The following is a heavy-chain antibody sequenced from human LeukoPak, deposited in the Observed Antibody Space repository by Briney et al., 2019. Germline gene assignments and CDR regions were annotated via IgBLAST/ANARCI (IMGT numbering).Heavy chain of an antibody. J-gene: IGHJ5*02. CDR2: VDPEGGET. CDR3: ARGTIWNWFDP. D-gene: IGHD1-1*01. CDR1: GYTFTDYY. Sequence: ASVKVSCKVSGYTFTDYYMHWVQQAPGKGLEWMGLVDPEGGETIYAEKFQGRVTITADTSTDTAYMELSSLRSADTAVYYCARGTIWNWFDPWGQGTLVTVSS. V-gene: IGHV1-69-2*01.